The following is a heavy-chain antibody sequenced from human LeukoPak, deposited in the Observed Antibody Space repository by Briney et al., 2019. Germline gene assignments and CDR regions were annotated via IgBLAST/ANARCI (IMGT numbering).Heavy chain of an antibody. Sequence: GGSLRLSCAASGFTFSSYAMSWVRQAPGKGLEWVSAISGSGGSTYYADSVKGRFTISRDNSKNTLYLQMNSLRAEDTAVYYCAKGGEKGSSSWYYDYWGQGTLVTVSS. CDR2: ISGSGGST. D-gene: IGHD6-13*01. CDR3: AKGGEKGSSSWYYDY. CDR1: GFTFSSYA. J-gene: IGHJ4*02. V-gene: IGHV3-23*01.